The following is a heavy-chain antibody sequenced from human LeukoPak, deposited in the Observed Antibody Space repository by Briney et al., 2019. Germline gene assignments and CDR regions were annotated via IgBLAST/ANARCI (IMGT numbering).Heavy chain of an antibody. Sequence: SVKVSCKASGGTFSSYAISWVRQAPGQGLEWMGGIIPIFGTANYAQKFQGRVTITADESTSTAYMELRSLRSDDTAVYYCARLTFSSTPFDYWGQGTLVTVSS. J-gene: IGHJ4*02. D-gene: IGHD3-16*01. CDR2: IIPIFGTA. V-gene: IGHV1-69*13. CDR1: GGTFSSYA. CDR3: ARLTFSSTPFDY.